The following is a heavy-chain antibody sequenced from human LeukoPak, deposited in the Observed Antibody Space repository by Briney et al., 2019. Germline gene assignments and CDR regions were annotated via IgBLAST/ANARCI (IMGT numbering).Heavy chain of an antibody. D-gene: IGHD4-17*01. V-gene: IGHV5-51*01. CDR3: ARRLTVTTSLGWFDP. J-gene: IGHJ5*02. CDR1: GYSFMSNW. CDR2: IYPGDSDT. Sequence: GESLMISCKGSGYSFMSNWIAWVRQMPGKGLEWMGIIYPGDSDTRYSPSFQGQVTFSVDKSINTAYLQWSSLKASDTAIYYCARRLTVTTSLGWFDPGAREPWSPSPQ.